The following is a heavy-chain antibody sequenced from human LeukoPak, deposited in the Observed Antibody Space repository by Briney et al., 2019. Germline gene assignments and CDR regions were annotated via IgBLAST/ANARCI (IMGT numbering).Heavy chain of an antibody. J-gene: IGHJ4*02. D-gene: IGHD3-22*01. CDR3: ARDFYDSTGYYYDY. CDR2: VSGSGEKT. Sequence: PGGSLRLSCAASGFTFSGYTMSWVRQAPGKGLEWVSSVSGSGEKTYYADSVKGRFTISRDNSKGTLYLQINNLGAEDSALYYCARDFYDSTGYYYDYWGQGNLVTVSS. V-gene: IGHV3-23*01. CDR1: GFTFSGYT.